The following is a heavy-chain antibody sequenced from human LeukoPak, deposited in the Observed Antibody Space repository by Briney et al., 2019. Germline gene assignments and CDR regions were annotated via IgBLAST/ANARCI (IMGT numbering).Heavy chain of an antibody. V-gene: IGHV3-11*04. J-gene: IGHJ4*02. CDR3: AGVNYWNYPF. D-gene: IGHD1-7*01. CDR1: GFTFSDYY. CDR2: ISDTARTK. Sequence: GGSLRLTCAASGFTFSDYYMTWIRQTPGKGLEWVSYISDTARTKSYADSVKGRFTISRDNAKNSLYLQMNSLRVEDTAVYYCAGVNYWNYPFWGQGTLVTVSS.